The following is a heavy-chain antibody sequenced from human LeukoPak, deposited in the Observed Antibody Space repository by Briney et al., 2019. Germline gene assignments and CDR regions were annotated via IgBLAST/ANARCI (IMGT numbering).Heavy chain of an antibody. J-gene: IGHJ4*02. D-gene: IGHD3-10*01. Sequence: VGSLRLSCAASGFTSTTYSMNWVRQAPRKGLGWVSSISSSSTYIYYAEAVKGRFTISRDNAKNSLYLQMNSLRGEDTALYYCAPSYGSGSYPLDFWGQGTLVTVSS. CDR2: ISSSSTYI. CDR3: APSYGSGSYPLDF. V-gene: IGHV3-21*01. CDR1: GFTSTTYS.